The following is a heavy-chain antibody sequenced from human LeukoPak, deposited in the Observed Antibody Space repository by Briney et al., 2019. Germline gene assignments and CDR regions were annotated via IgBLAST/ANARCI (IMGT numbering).Heavy chain of an antibody. D-gene: IGHD1-26*01. CDR2: ISGSGGST. CDR1: GFTFSSYA. J-gene: IGHJ4*02. V-gene: IGHV3-23*01. CDR3: AKDQRQGGSYLFDY. Sequence: VGSLRLSCAASGFTFSSYAMSWVRQAPGKGLEWVSAISGSGGSTYYADSVKGRFTISRDNSKNTLYLQMNSLRAEDTAVYYCAKDQRQGGSYLFDYWGQGTLVAVSS.